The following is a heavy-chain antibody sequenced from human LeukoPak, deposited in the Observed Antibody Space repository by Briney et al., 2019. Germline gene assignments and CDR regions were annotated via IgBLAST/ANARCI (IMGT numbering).Heavy chain of an antibody. D-gene: IGHD3-3*02. J-gene: IGHJ4*02. CDR2: ISGSEGST. V-gene: IGHV3-23*01. CDR3: AAKSPGHFPFDY. CDR1: GITFSSHS. Sequence: GGSLRLSCVVSGITFSSHSINWVRQAPEKGLEWVSAISGSEGSTYYADSVKGRFTIPRDISKNTVFLQMSGLRAGDTAVYYCAAKSPGHFPFDYWGQGTPVTVSS.